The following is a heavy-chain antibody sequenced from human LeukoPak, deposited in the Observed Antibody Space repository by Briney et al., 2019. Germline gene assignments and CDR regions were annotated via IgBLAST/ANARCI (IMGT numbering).Heavy chain of an antibody. CDR3: AKDSTPWAWEYFDY. CDR2: ISGSGGST. V-gene: IGHV3-23*01. Sequence: GGSLRLSCAASGFTSSSYALNWVRQAPGKGLEWVSAISGSGGSTYYADSVKGRFTISRDNSKNTLYLQMNSLRAEDTAVYYCAKDSTPWAWEYFDYWGQGTLVTVSS. CDR1: GFTSSSYA. D-gene: IGHD1-26*01. J-gene: IGHJ4*02.